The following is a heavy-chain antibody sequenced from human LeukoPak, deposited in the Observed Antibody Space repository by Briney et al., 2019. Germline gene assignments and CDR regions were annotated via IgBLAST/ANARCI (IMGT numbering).Heavy chain of an antibody. V-gene: IGHV4-34*01. J-gene: IGHJ6*02. CDR1: GGSFSGYY. D-gene: IGHD2-15*01. CDR2: INHSGST. Sequence: SETLSLTCAVYGGSFSGYYWSWIRQPPGKGLEWIGEINHSGSTNYNPSLKSRVTISVDTSKNQFSLKLSSVTAADTAVYYCPRDLGAYCSSGSCYGMDVWGQGTTVTVSS. CDR3: PRDLGAYCSSGSCYGMDV.